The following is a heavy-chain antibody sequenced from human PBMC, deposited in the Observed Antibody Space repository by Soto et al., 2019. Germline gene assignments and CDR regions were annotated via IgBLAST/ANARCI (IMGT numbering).Heavy chain of an antibody. CDR1: GYIFRNNW. D-gene: IGHD3-22*01. Sequence: AESLKISCAASGYIFRNNWITWVLQTPGTGLEWMGRIDLSDSYKSHNPSFQGHVSFSADTSISTAYPQWSSLRASDTAIYYCARPGGDHYDSSGYHYALDYWGQGTPVTVSS. CDR3: ARPGGDHYDSSGYHYALDY. J-gene: IGHJ4*02. CDR2: IDLSDSYK. V-gene: IGHV5-10-1*01.